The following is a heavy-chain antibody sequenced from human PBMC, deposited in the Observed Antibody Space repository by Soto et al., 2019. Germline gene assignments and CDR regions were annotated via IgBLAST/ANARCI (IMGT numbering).Heavy chain of an antibody. V-gene: IGHV3-23*01. Sequence: QLLESGGGLVQPGGSLRLSCAASGFTFSSYAMSWVRQAPGKGLEWVSAISGSGGSTYYADSVKGRFTISRDNSKSTLDVPMNRLRAEDTAVYYCAKDGLPLGGGYFDYWGQGTLVTVSS. CDR2: ISGSGGST. J-gene: IGHJ4*02. D-gene: IGHD3-16*01. CDR1: GFTFSSYA. CDR3: AKDGLPLGGGYFDY.